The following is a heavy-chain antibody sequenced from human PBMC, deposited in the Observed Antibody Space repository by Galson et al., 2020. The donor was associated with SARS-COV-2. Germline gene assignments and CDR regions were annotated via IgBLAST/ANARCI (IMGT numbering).Heavy chain of an antibody. CDR2: IYYSGST. D-gene: IGHD6-19*01. CDR1: GGSISSGGYY. V-gene: IGHV4-31*03. CDR3: ARDMVVKSSGYYYYYGMDV. J-gene: IGHJ6*02. Sequence: SETLSLTCPVSGGSISSGGYYWSWIRQHPGKGLEWIWYIYYSGSTYYNPSLKSRVTISVDTSKNQFSLKLSSVTAADTAVYYCARDMVVKSSGYYYYYGMDVWGQGTTVTVSS.